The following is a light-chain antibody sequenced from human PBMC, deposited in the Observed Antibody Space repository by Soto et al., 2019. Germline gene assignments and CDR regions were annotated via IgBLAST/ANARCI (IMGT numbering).Light chain of an antibody. V-gene: IGLV2-23*01. CDR1: SSDVGGYNY. J-gene: IGLJ1*01. CDR3: CSSAPESTYV. CDR2: KGT. Sequence: QSVLTQPASVSGSPGQSITISCTGTSSDVGGYNYVSWYQQHPGKAPKLIIYKGTQRPSGVSNRFSGSTSGNAASLTISALQADDEADYFCCSSAPESTYVFGTGTKVTVL.